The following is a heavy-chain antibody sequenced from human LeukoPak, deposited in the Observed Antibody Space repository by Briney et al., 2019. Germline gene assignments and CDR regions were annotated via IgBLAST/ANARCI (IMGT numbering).Heavy chain of an antibody. CDR3: ARRYYGSGSYSG. Sequence: SETLSLTCAVYGGSFSGYYWSWIRQPPGKGLEWIGEINHSGSTNYNPSLKSRVTISVDTSKNQFSLKLSSVTAADTAVYYCARRYYGSGSYSGWGQGTPVTVSS. V-gene: IGHV4-34*01. CDR2: INHSGST. J-gene: IGHJ4*02. CDR1: GGSFSGYY. D-gene: IGHD3-10*01.